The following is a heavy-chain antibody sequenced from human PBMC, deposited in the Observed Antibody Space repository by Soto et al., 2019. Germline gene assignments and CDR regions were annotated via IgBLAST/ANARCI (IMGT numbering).Heavy chain of an antibody. J-gene: IGHJ4*02. CDR3: ARDVFRYYFDY. CDR1: GGSISSGGHY. V-gene: IGHV4-31*02. CDR2: IYYSGST. Sequence: SETLSLTCTVSGGSISSGGHYWSWIRQHPGKGLEWIGYIYYSGSTYYNPSLKSRVTISVDTSENQFSLKLSSVTAADTAVYYCARDVFRYYFDYWGQGTLVTVSS.